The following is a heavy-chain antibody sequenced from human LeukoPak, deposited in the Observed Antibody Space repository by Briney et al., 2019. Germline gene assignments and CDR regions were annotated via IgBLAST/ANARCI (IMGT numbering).Heavy chain of an antibody. J-gene: IGHJ4*02. V-gene: IGHV1-46*03. D-gene: IGHD6-19*01. CDR2: INPSGGST. CDR3: ARPQFRSRSVAGTEEFDY. CDR1: GYTFTSYY. Sequence: AWVNVSCKASGYTFTSYYMHWVRQAPGQGLEWVGVINPSGGSTSYTQKFKRRVTMTSDTSTSTVYMELSSLRSEDTAVYYCARPQFRSRSVAGTEEFDYWGQGTLVTVSS.